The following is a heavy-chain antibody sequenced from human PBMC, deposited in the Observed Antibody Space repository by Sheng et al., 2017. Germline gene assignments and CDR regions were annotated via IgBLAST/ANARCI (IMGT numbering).Heavy chain of an antibody. D-gene: IGHD3-22*01. CDR3: AIIVVPGWFDP. V-gene: IGHV4-39*07. CDR2: IYYSGST. J-gene: IGHJ5*02. CDR1: GGSISSSSYY. Sequence: QLQLQESGPGLVKPSETLSLTCTVSGGSISSSSYYWGWIRQPPGKGLEWIGSIYYSGSTYYNPSLKSRVTISVDTSKNQFSLKLSSVTAADTAVYYCAIIVVPGWFDPWGQGTLVTVSS.